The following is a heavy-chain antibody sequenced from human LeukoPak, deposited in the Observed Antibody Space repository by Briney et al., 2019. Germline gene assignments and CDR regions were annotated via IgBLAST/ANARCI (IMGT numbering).Heavy chain of an antibody. D-gene: IGHD6-13*01. CDR3: ARENIGYSSSWYFDY. CDR2: IYTSGST. CDR1: GGSISSYY. V-gene: IGHV4-4*07. J-gene: IGHJ4*02. Sequence: SETLSLTCTVSGGSISSYYWSWIRQPAGKGLEWIGRIYTSGSTNYNPSLKSRVTMSVDTSKNQFSLKLSSVTAADTAVYYCARENIGYSSSWYFDYRGQGTLVTVSS.